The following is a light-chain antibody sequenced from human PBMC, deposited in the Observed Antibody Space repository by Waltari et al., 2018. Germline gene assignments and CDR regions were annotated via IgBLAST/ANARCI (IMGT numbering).Light chain of an antibody. V-gene: IGLV1-40*01. CDR1: SSHLAAGYD. J-gene: IGLJ1*01. Sequence: QSVLTPPPSVSGAPRQRVTISCPGPSSHLAAGYDLHWYQHLPGAAPKVVISSTSNRPSGVPDRFSGTKSGTSATLVITGLQGDDEADYFCQSYDKSLSGFYVFGSGTRVTVL. CDR3: QSYDKSLSGFYV. CDR2: STS.